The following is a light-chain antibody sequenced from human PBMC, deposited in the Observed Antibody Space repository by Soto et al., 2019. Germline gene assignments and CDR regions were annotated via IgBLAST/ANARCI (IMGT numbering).Light chain of an antibody. V-gene: IGKV3-11*01. CDR2: DAS. CDR1: QSVSSY. J-gene: IGKJ3*01. CDR3: QQRSNWPPFT. Sequence: EIVLTQSPATLSLSPGERATLSCRASQSVSSYLAWYQQKPGQAPRLLIYDASNRATGIPARFSGSGSATDFTLTISSREPEDFAVYYCQQRSNWPPFTFGPGNKVDIK.